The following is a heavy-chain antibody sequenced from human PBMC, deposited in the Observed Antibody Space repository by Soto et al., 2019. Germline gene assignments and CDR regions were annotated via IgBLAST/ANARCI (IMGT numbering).Heavy chain of an antibody. D-gene: IGHD3-22*01. J-gene: IGHJ5*02. CDR3: AKDHFNYYDSSGYYGYPTWFDP. CDR1: GFTFSSDA. Sequence: GESLRLSCTASGFTFSSDAMSWVRQAPGPGLEWVSAIGGRGGSTYYADSVKGWFTISRDNSKNTLYLQMNSLRAEDTAVYYCAKDHFNYYDSSGYYGYPTWFDPWGQGTLVTVSS. V-gene: IGHV3-23*01. CDR2: IGGRGGST.